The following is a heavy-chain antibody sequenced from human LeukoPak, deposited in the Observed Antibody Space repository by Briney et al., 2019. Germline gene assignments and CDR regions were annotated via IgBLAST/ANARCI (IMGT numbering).Heavy chain of an antibody. Sequence: AAVKVSCKASGYTFTSYGISWVRQAPGQGLEWMGWISAYSGNTNYAQKLQGRVTMTTDTSTSTAYMELRSLRSDDTAVYYCARCWYPEGWFDPWGQGTLVTVSS. CDR2: ISAYSGNT. V-gene: IGHV1-18*01. J-gene: IGHJ5*02. D-gene: IGHD6-13*01. CDR1: GYTFTSYG. CDR3: ARCWYPEGWFDP.